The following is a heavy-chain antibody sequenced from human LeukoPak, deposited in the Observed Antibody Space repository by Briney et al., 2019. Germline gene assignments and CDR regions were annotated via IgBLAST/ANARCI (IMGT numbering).Heavy chain of an antibody. D-gene: IGHD1-26*01. V-gene: IGHV4-59*12. CDR2: IYYSGST. CDR3: ARLYSGTYGGIYYYYYMEV. J-gene: IGHJ6*03. Sequence: PSETLSLTCTVSGGSISTYFWSWIRQPPGKGLEWIGYIYYSGSTNYNPSLKSRVTISIDTSKNQFSLKLSSVTAAVTAAYYCARLYSGTYGGIYYYYYMEVWGKGTTVTVSS. CDR1: GGSISTYF.